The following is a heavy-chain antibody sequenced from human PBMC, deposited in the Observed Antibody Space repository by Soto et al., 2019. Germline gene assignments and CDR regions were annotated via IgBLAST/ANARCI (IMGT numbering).Heavy chain of an antibody. J-gene: IGHJ3*02. Sequence: SETLSLTCAVYGGSFSGYYWTWIRQPPGKGLEWIGSIYYSGSTNYNPSLKSRVTISVDTSKNQFSLKLSSVTAADTAVYYCILRYFDWVGPTIWGQGTMVTVS. V-gene: IGHV4-34*01. CDR2: IYYSGST. CDR1: GGSFSGYY. CDR3: ILRYFDWVGPTI. D-gene: IGHD3-9*01.